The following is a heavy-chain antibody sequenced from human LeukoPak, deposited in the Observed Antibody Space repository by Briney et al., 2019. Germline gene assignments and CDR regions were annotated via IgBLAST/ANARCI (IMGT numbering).Heavy chain of an antibody. Sequence: GGSLRLSCAASGFTFGSHAMSWVRQAPGKGLEWVSGVHDSGGSTYYADTVKGRITISRDKYKNTLHLQMNSLRAEDTDIYFCAKDQGSVGAHFDYWGQGTLITVSS. CDR1: GFTFGSHA. CDR3: AKDQGSVGAHFDY. V-gene: IGHV3-23*01. CDR2: VHDSGGST. J-gene: IGHJ4*02. D-gene: IGHD1-26*01.